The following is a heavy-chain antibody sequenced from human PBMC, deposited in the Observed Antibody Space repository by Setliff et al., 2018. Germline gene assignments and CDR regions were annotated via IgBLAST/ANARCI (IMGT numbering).Heavy chain of an antibody. CDR3: ARHEVVAGLEYFQH. J-gene: IGHJ1*01. CDR1: GSSISSGYY. D-gene: IGHD2-15*01. V-gene: IGHV4-38-2*01. Sequence: SETLSLPCAVSGSSISSGYYWGWIRQPPGKGLEWIGSMFHSGSTYYNPSLKSRVTISIDTSNNQFSLKLTSVTAADTAVYYCARHEVVAGLEYFQHWGQGTLVTVSS. CDR2: MFHSGST.